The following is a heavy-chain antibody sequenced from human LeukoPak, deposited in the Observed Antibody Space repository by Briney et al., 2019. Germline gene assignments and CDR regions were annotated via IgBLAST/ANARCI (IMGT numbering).Heavy chain of an antibody. D-gene: IGHD1-1*01. Sequence: SETLSLTCTVSGGSISSYHWSWIRQPPGKGLEWIGYIYYSGSTNYNPSLKSRVTISVDTSKNQFSLKLSSVTAADTAVYYCARAPRWGTYYFDYWGQGTLVTVSS. V-gene: IGHV4-59*01. CDR3: ARAPRWGTYYFDY. CDR1: GGSISSYH. CDR2: IYYSGST. J-gene: IGHJ4*02.